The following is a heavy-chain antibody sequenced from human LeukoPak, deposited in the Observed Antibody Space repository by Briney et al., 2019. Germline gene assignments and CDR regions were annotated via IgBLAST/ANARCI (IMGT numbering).Heavy chain of an antibody. Sequence: ASVKVSCKASGYTFTTYGIGWVRQAPGQGLEWMGWISAYNGNTNYAQKLQGRVTMTTDTSTSTAYMELRSLRSDDTAVYLCARLRGYSGYDYPNYFDYWGQGTLVTVSS. V-gene: IGHV1-18*04. CDR1: GYTFTTYG. D-gene: IGHD5-12*01. CDR2: ISAYNGNT. CDR3: ARLRGYSGYDYPNYFDY. J-gene: IGHJ4*02.